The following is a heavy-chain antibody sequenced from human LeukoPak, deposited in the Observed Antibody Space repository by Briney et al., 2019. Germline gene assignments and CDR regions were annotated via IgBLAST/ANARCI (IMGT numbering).Heavy chain of an antibody. CDR3: AAVLVQLLTP. Sequence: ASVKVSCKVSGDTLTESSTHWVRQAPGKGLEWMGGFDPEHDRPVYAQRFQGRLTLTEDTSTDTAYMELSSLRSEDTPVYLRAAVLVQLLTPWGEGTLVSLSS. J-gene: IGHJ5*02. D-gene: IGHD2-2*01. CDR1: GDTLTESS. CDR2: FDPEHDRP. V-gene: IGHV1-24*01.